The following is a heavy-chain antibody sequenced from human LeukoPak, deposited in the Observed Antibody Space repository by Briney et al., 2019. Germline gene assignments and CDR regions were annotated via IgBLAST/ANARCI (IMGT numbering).Heavy chain of an antibody. Sequence: SETLSLTCTVSGGSISRYYWTWIRQPPGKGLEWIGYIYYSGSTNYNPSLKSRVTISVDTSKNQFSLKLSSVTAADTAVYYRARYSSGYRTDAFDIWGQGTMVTVSS. V-gene: IGHV4-59*01. CDR3: ARYSSGYRTDAFDI. D-gene: IGHD6-19*01. CDR2: IYYSGST. J-gene: IGHJ3*02. CDR1: GGSISRYY.